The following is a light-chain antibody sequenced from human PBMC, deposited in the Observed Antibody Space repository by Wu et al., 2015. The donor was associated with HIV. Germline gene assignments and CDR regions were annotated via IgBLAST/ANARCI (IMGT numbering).Light chain of an antibody. J-gene: IGKJ2*02. CDR2: AAS. Sequence: DIQMTQSPSSLSASVGDRVTITCRASRSISNRLNWYQQKPGKAPKLLIYAASTLQSGVPSKFSGSGSGTEFTLTITSLQPEDFAVYYCQQSYSTPCNFGRGPRWRSN. CDR1: RSISNR. CDR3: QQSYSTPCN. V-gene: IGKV1-39*01.